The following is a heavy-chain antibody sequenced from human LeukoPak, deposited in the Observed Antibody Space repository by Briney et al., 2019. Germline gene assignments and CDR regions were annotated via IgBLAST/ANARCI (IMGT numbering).Heavy chain of an antibody. J-gene: IGHJ4*02. CDR3: ATNGGGDSGYGNFDY. CDR2: ISWNSDTI. V-gene: IGHV3-9*01. Sequence: PGRSLRLSCAVSGFTFDDYAMHWVRQVPGKGLEWVSGISWNSDTIDLADSVKGRFTISRDNAKNSLYLQMNRLRAEDTALYYCATNGGGDSGYGNFDYWGQGTLVTVSP. CDR1: GFTFDDYA. D-gene: IGHD5-12*01.